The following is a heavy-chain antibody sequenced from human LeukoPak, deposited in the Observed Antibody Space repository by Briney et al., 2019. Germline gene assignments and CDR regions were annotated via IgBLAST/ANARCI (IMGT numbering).Heavy chain of an antibody. J-gene: IGHJ4*02. D-gene: IGHD2-2*02. V-gene: IGHV1-46*01. CDR3: ARGIVVVPAAIPGLFDY. CDR2: INPSGCST. CDR1: GYTFTSYY. Sequence: ASVKVSCKASGYTFTSYYMHWVRQAPGQGLEWMGIINPSGCSTSYAQKFQGRVTMTRDTSTSTVYMELSSLRSEDTAVYYCARGIVVVPAAIPGLFDYWGQGTLVTVSS.